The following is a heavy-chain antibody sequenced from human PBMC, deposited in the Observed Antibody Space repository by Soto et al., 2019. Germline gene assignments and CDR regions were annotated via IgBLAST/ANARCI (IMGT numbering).Heavy chain of an antibody. V-gene: IGHV3-48*02. CDR3: AKDRWVTTRSFDF. D-gene: IGHD4-17*01. CDR2: ISTVPDNT. Sequence: EVQLVESGGGFTQAGGSLRLSCAASGFKFSDYSFNWVRQGPGRGLEWIAFISTVPDNTYYADSVKGRFAISRDNAENSVFLQMNSLRDEDTAVYYCAKDRWVTTRSFDFWGQGTLVAVS. CDR1: GFKFSDYS. J-gene: IGHJ4*02.